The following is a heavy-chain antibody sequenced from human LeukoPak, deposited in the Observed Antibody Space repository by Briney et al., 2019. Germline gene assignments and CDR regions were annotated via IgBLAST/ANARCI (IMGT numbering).Heavy chain of an antibody. CDR3: ARLRYSYGSYFDY. D-gene: IGHD5-18*01. Sequence: GESLKISCKGSGYSFTTYCIGWVRQMPGKGLEWMGIIYPGDSDTRYSPSFQGQVTISADKSISTAYLQWSSLKASDTAMYYCARLRYSYGSYFDYWGQGTLVTVSS. J-gene: IGHJ4*02. V-gene: IGHV5-51*01. CDR1: GYSFTTYC. CDR2: IYPGDSDT.